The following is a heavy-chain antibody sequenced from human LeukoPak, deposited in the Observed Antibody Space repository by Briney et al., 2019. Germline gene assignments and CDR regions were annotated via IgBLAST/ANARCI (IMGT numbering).Heavy chain of an antibody. CDR1: GGTFSSYV. D-gene: IGHD4-11*01. V-gene: IGHV1-69*05. CDR2: IIPILGTA. J-gene: IGHJ5*02. Sequence: ASVKVSFKASGGTFSSYVISWVRQAPGRGLEWMGGIIPILGTANYAQKFQGRVTITTDESTSTAYMELSSLRSEDTAVYYCARDHYSSYGVPVRWFDPWGQGTLVTVSS. CDR3: ARDHYSSYGVPVRWFDP.